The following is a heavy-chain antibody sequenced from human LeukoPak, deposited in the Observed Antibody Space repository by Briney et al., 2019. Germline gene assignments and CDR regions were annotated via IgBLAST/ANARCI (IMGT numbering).Heavy chain of an antibody. V-gene: IGHV3-21*01. CDR3: ARGVYPSGWYGDY. CDR1: GFTFSSYS. CDR2: ISSSSSYI. D-gene: IGHD6-19*01. J-gene: IGHJ4*02. Sequence: GGSLRLSCAASGFTFSSYSMNWVRQAPGKGLEWVSSISSSSSYIYYADSVKGRFTISRDNAKNSLYLQMNSLRAEDTAVYYCARGVYPSGWYGDYWGQGTLVTVFS.